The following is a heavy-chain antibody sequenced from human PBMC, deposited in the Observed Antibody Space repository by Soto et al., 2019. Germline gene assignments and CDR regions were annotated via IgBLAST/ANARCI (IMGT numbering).Heavy chain of an antibody. V-gene: IGHV3-53*01. CDR1: GFIVSNYY. CDR3: ARVPGYTSGFDS. J-gene: IGHJ4*02. CDR2: IYAGGST. Sequence: EVQLVVSGGGLVQPGGSLRLSCAASGFIVSNYYMAWVRQAPAKGLEWVSVIYAGGSTHYADSVKGRFTISRDNSRNTVFLQMNSLRAEDTAVYYCARVPGYTSGFDSWGQGTLVTVSS. D-gene: IGHD6-19*01.